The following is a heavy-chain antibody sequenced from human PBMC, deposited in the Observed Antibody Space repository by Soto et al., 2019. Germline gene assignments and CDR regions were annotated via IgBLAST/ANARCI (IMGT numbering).Heavy chain of an antibody. CDR2: VKSKADGGTT. CDR3: TTDRCSSISCSDY. J-gene: IGHJ4*02. CDR1: VFTFSVAW. Sequence: PGGSLRLSCAASVFTFSVAWMNWVRQAPGKGLEWVGRVKSKADGGTTDYAAPVKGRFTISRDDSKDILYLQMNSLETEDTGVYYCTTDRCSSISCSDYWGQGTLVTVSS. D-gene: IGHD2-2*01. V-gene: IGHV3-15*01.